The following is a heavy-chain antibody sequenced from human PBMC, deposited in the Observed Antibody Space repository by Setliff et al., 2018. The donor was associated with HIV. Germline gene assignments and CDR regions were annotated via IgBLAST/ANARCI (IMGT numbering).Heavy chain of an antibody. CDR1: GYTFSTYG. CDR3: ARDRGVYCISSSCYSPVDAFDI. CDR2: ISAYNGNT. V-gene: IGHV1-18*01. J-gene: IGHJ3*02. D-gene: IGHD2-2*01. Sequence: GASVKVSCKASGYTFSTYGISWVRQAPGQGLEWMGWISAYNGNTNYAQKLQGRVTVTTDTSTSTAYMELGSLRSDDTAVYYCARDRGVYCISSSCYSPVDAFDIWGQGTMVTV.